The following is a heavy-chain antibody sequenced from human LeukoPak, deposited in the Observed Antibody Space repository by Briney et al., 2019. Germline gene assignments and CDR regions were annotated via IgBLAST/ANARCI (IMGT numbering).Heavy chain of an antibody. V-gene: IGHV3-7*03. CDR3: ASGEESQSFDY. Sequence: PGGSLRLSCAASGFTFLSYWMSWVRQAPGKGLEWVANIKKDGSPNYYVDSVKGRFTISKDNAKNSLDLQMDSLRAEDTDLYYCASGEESQSFDYWGQGTLVTVSS. CDR2: IKKDGSPN. J-gene: IGHJ4*02. CDR1: GFTFLSYW.